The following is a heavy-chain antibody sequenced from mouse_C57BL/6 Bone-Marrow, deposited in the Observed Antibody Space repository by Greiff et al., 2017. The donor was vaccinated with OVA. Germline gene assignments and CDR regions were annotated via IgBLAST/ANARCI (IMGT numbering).Heavy chain of an antibody. CDR1: GYTFTSYW. CDR3: AREKGFAY. J-gene: IGHJ3*01. Sequence: VQLQQPGAELVMPGASAKLSCKASGYTFTSYWMHWVKQRPGQGLEWIGEIDPSDSYTNYNQKFKGKSTLTVDKSSSTAYMQLSSLTSEDSAVYYCAREKGFAYWGQGTLVTVSA. V-gene: IGHV1-69*01. CDR2: IDPSDSYT.